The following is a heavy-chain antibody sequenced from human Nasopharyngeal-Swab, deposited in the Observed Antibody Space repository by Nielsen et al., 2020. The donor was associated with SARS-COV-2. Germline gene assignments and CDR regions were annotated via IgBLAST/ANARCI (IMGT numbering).Heavy chain of an antibody. Sequence: GESLKISCAASGFTFSSYAMSWVRQAPGTGLEWVSAISGSGGSTYYADPVKGRFTISRDNSKNTLYLQMNSLRSEDTAVYYCAKCLLPDGYSYPKDWGQGTLVTVSS. V-gene: IGHV3-23*01. CDR3: AKCLLPDGYSYPKD. J-gene: IGHJ4*02. CDR2: ISGSGGST. D-gene: IGHD5-18*01. CDR1: GFTFSSYA.